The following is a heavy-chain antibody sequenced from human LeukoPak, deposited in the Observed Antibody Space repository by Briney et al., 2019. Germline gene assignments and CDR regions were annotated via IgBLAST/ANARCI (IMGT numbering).Heavy chain of an antibody. V-gene: IGHV3-21*01. Sequence: GGSLRLSCAASGFTFSSYSMNWVRQAPGKGLVWVSSISSSSSFIYYADSVRGRFTISRDNAKNSLYLQMNSLRAEDTAVYYCARGEEWELVDDTFDSWGQGTMVTVSS. CDR1: GFTFSSYS. CDR3: ARGEEWELVDDTFDS. J-gene: IGHJ3*02. CDR2: ISSSSSFI. D-gene: IGHD1-26*01.